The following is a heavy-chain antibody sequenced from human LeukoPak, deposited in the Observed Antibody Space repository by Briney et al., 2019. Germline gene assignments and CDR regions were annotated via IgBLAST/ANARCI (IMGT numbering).Heavy chain of an antibody. J-gene: IGHJ4*02. CDR2: IRYDGSNK. CDR3: AKLDSYGYLLNTPNY. Sequence: GGSLRLSCAASGFTFSSYGMHWVRQAPGKGLEWVAFIRYDGSNKYYADSVKGRFTISRDSSKNTLYLQMNSLRAEDTAVYYCAKLDSYGYLLNTPNYWGQGTLVTVSS. V-gene: IGHV3-30*02. D-gene: IGHD5-18*01. CDR1: GFTFSSYG.